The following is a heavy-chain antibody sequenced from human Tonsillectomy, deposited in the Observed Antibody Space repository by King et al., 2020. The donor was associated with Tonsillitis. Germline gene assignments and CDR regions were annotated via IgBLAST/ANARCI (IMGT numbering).Heavy chain of an antibody. Sequence: VQLVESGGDLVKPGGSLRLSCAASGFTFSTYSMNWVRQAPGKGLEWVSSISSTSSYIYYADSLKGRCTISRDNAKNSLFLQMNSLRAEDTAVYYCARYLSGDSSGYDAFDIWGQGTMVTVSS. J-gene: IGHJ3*02. CDR2: ISSTSSYI. CDR1: GFTFSTYS. CDR3: ARYLSGDSSGYDAFDI. V-gene: IGHV3-21*01. D-gene: IGHD3-22*01.